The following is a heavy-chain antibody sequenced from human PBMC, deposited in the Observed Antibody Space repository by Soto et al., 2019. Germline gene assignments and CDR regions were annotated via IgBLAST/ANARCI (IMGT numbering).Heavy chain of an antibody. CDR2: INPNSGGT. D-gene: IGHD3-10*01. V-gene: IGHV1-2*04. CDR1: GYTFTGYY. Sequence: ASVKVSCKASGYTFTGYYMHCARQAPGQGLEWMGWINPNSGGTNYAQKFQGWVTMTRDTSISTAYMELSRLRSDDTAVYYCARFRVRGSHFDYWGQGTLVTVSS. J-gene: IGHJ4*02. CDR3: ARFRVRGSHFDY.